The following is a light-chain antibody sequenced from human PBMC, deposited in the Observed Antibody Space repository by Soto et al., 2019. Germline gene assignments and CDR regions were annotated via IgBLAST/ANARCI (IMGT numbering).Light chain of an antibody. J-gene: IGKJ2*01. CDR2: GAS. CDR1: QSINSE. Sequence: EIVMTQSPATLSLSPGVRAALSCRASQSINSELAWYQQKRGQPPRLLIYGASTRATGVPARFTGSESGSEFTLTISGLQSEDFAVYYCQQGHNWPLTFGQGTRLEI. V-gene: IGKV3-15*01. CDR3: QQGHNWPLT.